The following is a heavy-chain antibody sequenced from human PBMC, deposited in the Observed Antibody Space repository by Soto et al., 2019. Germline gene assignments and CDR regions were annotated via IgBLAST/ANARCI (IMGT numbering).Heavy chain of an antibody. D-gene: IGHD5-18*01. CDR2: IYYSGST. V-gene: IGHV4-39*01. CDR1: GGSISSSSYY. J-gene: IGHJ3*02. Sequence: QLQLQESGPGLVKPSETLSLTCTVSGGSISSSSYYWGWIRQPPGKGLEWIGSIYYSGSTYYNPSLKSRVTIAVDTSKNQFSLKLSSVTAADTAVYYCARVPWIQLWAQLAFDIWGQGTMVTVSS. CDR3: ARVPWIQLWAQLAFDI.